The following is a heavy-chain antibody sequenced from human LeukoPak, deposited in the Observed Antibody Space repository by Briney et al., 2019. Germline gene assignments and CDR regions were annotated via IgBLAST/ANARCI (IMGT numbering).Heavy chain of an antibody. CDR2: IKSDGSTT. J-gene: IGHJ4*02. CDR1: GLTFSNYW. D-gene: IGHD6-13*01. Sequence: GGSLRLSCAASGLTFSNYWMHWVRQAPGKGLVWVSRIKSDGSTTNYADSVKGRFTISRGSAKNTLYLQMNSLRAEDTAVYYCAITAAGEHWGQGTLVTVSS. CDR3: AITAAGEH. V-gene: IGHV3-74*01.